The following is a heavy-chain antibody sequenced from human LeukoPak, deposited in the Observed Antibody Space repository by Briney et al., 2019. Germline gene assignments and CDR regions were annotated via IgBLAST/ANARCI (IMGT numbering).Heavy chain of an antibody. CDR3: ARATPLSRDTVTTSLGY. CDR2: INPNSGGT. V-gene: IGHV1-2*04. Sequence: ASVKVSCKASGYTFTGYYMHWVRQAPGQGLEWMGWINPNSGGTNYAQKFQGWVTMIRDTSISTAYMELSRLRSDDTAVYYCARATPLSRDTVTTSLGYWGQGTLVTVSS. CDR1: GYTFTGYY. J-gene: IGHJ4*02. D-gene: IGHD4-11*01.